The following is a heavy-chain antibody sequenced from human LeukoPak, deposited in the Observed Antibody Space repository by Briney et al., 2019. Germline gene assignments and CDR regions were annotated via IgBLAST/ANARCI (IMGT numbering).Heavy chain of an antibody. J-gene: IGHJ4*02. D-gene: IGHD3-22*01. V-gene: IGHV3-74*01. CDR3: ATPLDYYDSSGYHQGGD. CDR1: GFTFSSYW. CDR2: MNSDGSST. Sequence: GGSLRLSCAASGFTFSSYWMHWVRQAPGKGLVWVSRMNSDGSSTSYADSVKGRFTISRDSAKNTLYLQMNSLRAEDTAIYYCATPLDYYDSSGYHQGGDWGQGTLVTVSS.